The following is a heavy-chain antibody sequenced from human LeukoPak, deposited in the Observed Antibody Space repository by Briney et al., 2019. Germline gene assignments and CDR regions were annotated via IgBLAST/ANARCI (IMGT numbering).Heavy chain of an antibody. V-gene: IGHV1-69*04. D-gene: IGHD3-22*01. CDR1: GGTFSSYA. CDR2: IIPILGIA. Sequence: ASVKVSCKASGGTFSSYAISWVRQAPGQGLEWMGRIIPILGIANYAQKFQGRVTITAVKSTSTAYMELSSLRSEDTAVYYCAREDYDSSGYYGFDYWGQGTLVTVSS. J-gene: IGHJ4*02. CDR3: AREDYDSSGYYGFDY.